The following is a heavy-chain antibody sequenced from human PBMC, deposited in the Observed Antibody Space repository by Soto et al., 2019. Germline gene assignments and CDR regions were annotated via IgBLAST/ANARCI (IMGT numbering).Heavy chain of an antibody. V-gene: IGHV3-21*01. Sequence: PGGSLRLSCAASGFTFTNHNMNWVRQAPGKGLEWVSSISSSSSFRNYADSVKGRFSISRDNDKNLVYLQTDSLRAEDTAVYYCARALEWPHYYGMDVWGQGTTVTVSS. CDR3: ARALEWPHYYGMDV. J-gene: IGHJ6*02. D-gene: IGHD3-3*01. CDR1: GFTFTNHN. CDR2: ISSSSSFR.